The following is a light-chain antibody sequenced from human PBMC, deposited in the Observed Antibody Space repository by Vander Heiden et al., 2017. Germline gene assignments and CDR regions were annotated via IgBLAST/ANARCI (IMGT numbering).Light chain of an antibody. Sequence: EIVLTQSPAPLSLSPGERATLSCRASQSDSSSYVAWNQQKPGQARRLLIYGAYSRATGIPERCSGSGSGTDFTLTISRLEPEDVAVYYCQQYGSSPYTFGQGTKLEIK. CDR3: QQYGSSPYT. CDR2: GAY. V-gene: IGKV3-20*01. CDR1: QSDSSSY. J-gene: IGKJ2*01.